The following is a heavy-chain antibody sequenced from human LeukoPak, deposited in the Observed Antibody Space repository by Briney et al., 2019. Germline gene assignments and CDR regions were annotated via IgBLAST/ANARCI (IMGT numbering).Heavy chain of an antibody. V-gene: IGHV3-30-3*01. J-gene: IGHJ4*02. D-gene: IGHD1-1*01. CDR2: ISYDGSNK. CDR1: GFTFSSYA. CDR3: ARGFHWNDDGFAPTDY. Sequence: GGSLRLSCAASGFTFSSYAMHWVRQAPGKGLEWVAVISYDGSNKYCADSVKGRFTISRDNSKNTLYLQVNSLRVEDTAVYYCARGFHWNDDGFAPTDYWGQGTLVTVSS.